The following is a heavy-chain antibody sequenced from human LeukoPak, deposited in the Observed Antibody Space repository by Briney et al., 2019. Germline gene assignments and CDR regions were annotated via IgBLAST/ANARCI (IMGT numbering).Heavy chain of an antibody. V-gene: IGHV3-7*01. CDR3: ARDGCSSISCFALDY. Sequence: PGGSLRLSCAASAFTFSSYGMHWVRQAPGKGLEWVANIKKDGSEEYYVDSVKGRFTIFRDNAKNSLYLQMNSLRAEDTAVYYCARDGCSSISCFALDYWGQGTLVTVSS. J-gene: IGHJ4*02. CDR1: AFTFSSYG. D-gene: IGHD2-2*01. CDR2: IKKDGSEE.